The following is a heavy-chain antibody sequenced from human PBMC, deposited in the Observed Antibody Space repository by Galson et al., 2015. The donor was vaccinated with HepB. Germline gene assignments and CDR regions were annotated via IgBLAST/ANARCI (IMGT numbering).Heavy chain of an antibody. J-gene: IGHJ5*02. CDR3: ARGYSGSWSSWIDP. CDR2: VDWDDDE. CDR1: GFSLTTSGMS. D-gene: IGHD6-13*01. V-gene: IGHV2-70*01. Sequence: PALVKPTQTLTLTCTFSGFSLTTSGMSVSWIRQPPGKALEWLALVDWDDDEHYSPSLKTRLTISKDTSKNQVVLTMTNMGPVDTATYYCARGYSGSWSSWIDPWGQGTLVTVSS.